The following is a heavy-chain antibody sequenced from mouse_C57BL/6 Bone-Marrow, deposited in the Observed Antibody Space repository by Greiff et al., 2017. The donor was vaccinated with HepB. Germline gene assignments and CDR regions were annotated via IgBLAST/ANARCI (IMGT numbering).Heavy chain of an antibody. CDR1: GFTFSDYG. V-gene: IGHV5-15*01. Sequence: EVHLVESGGGLVQPGGSLKLSCAASGFTFSDYGMAWVRQAPRKGPEWVAFISNLAYSIYYADTVTGRFTISRENAKNTLYLEMSSLRSEDTAMYYCARPYGNDPAWFAYWGQGTLVTVSA. CDR3: ARPYGNDPAWFAY. CDR2: ISNLAYSI. D-gene: IGHD2-2*01. J-gene: IGHJ3*01.